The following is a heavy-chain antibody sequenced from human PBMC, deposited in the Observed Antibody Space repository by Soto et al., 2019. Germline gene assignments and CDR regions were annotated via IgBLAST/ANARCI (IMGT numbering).Heavy chain of an antibody. CDR2: IYYSGST. D-gene: IGHD3-3*02. V-gene: IGHV4-39*01. J-gene: IGHJ6*04. Sequence: SETLSLTCTVSGGSISSSSYYWGWIRQPPGKGLEWIGSIYYSGSTYYNPSLKSRVTISVDTSKNQFSLKLSSVTAADTAVYYCAILAAALDFPSHVDVWGKGTTVTVSS. CDR1: GGSISSSSYY. CDR3: AILAAALDFPSHVDV.